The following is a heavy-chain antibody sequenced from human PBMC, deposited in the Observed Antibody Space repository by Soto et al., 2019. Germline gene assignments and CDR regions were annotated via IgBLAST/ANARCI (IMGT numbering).Heavy chain of an antibody. CDR3: ASPEDAGTHIIRFDY. CDR2: IYYSGST. D-gene: IGHD1-1*01. V-gene: IGHV4-39*01. CDR1: GGSISSSSYY. Sequence: SETLSLTCTVSGGSISSSSYYWGWIRQPPGKGLEWIGSIYYSGSTYYNPSLKSRVTISVDTSKNQFSLKLSSVTAADTAVYYCASPEDAGTHIIRFDYWGQGTLVTVSS. J-gene: IGHJ4*02.